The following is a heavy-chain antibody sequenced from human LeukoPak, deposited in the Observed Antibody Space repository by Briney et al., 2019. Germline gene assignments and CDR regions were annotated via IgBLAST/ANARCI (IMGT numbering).Heavy chain of an antibody. CDR2: IWYDGSNK. V-gene: IGHV3-33*01. D-gene: IGHD3-10*01. CDR1: GFTFSSYG. CDR3: ARDLRSYYYGSGSYSHY. Sequence: GGSLRLSCAASGFTFSSYGMHWVRQAPGKGLEWVAVIWYDGSNKYYADSVKGRFTISRDNSKNTLYLQMNSLRAEDTAVYYCARDLRSYYYGSGSYSHYWGQGTLVTVSS. J-gene: IGHJ4*02.